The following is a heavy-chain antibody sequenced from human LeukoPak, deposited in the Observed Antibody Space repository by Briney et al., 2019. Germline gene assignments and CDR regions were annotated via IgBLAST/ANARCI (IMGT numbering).Heavy chain of an antibody. D-gene: IGHD4-17*01. CDR2: ISYDGSNK. V-gene: IGHV3-30*18. J-gene: IGHJ4*02. CDR3: AKDLYGDYGPFDY. CDR1: GFTFSSYG. Sequence: PGGSLRLSRAASGFTFSSYGIHWVRQAPGKGLEWVAVISYDGSNKYYADSVKGRFTISRDNSKNTLYLQMNSLRVEDTAVYYCAKDLYGDYGPFDYWGQGTLVTVSS.